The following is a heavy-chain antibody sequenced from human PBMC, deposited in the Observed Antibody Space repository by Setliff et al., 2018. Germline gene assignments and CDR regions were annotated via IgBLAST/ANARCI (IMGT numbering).Heavy chain of an antibody. CDR2: ILTTGST. CDR1: GGSIRGFY. V-gene: IGHV4-4*08. D-gene: IGHD1-1*01. J-gene: IGHJ4*02. Sequence: SETLSLTCTVSGGSIRGFYWSWIRQPPGKGLEWIGHILTTGSTNYNPSLKSRIAISADTSRDRFSLRLTSVTAADTAIYYCARFCGTSNCQRAPLFDYWGQGILVTVSS. CDR3: ARFCGTSNCQRAPLFDY.